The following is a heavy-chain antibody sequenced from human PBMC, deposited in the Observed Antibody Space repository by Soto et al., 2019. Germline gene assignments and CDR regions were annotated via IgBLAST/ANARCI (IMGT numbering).Heavy chain of an antibody. CDR3: ARDYGTSGYSSGWYRDVYNWFEP. J-gene: IGHJ5*02. D-gene: IGHD6-19*01. CDR1: GGSISSYY. Sequence: SETLSLTCTVSGGSISSYYWSWIRQPPGKGLEWIGYIYYSGSTNYNPSLKSRVTISVDTSKNQFSLKLSSVTAADTAVYYCARDYGTSGYSSGWYRDVYNWFEPWGQGTLVTLSS. V-gene: IGHV4-59*01. CDR2: IYYSGST.